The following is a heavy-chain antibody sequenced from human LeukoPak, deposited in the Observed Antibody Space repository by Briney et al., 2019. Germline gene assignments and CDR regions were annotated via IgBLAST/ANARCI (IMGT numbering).Heavy chain of an antibody. V-gene: IGHV1-8*01. CDR1: GYTFTSYD. Sequence: ASVKVSCKASGYTFTSYDINWVRQATGQGLEWMGWMNPNSGNTGYAQKFQGRVTMTRDTSISTAYMELSSLRSEDTAVYYCARDGGSYYGSGSLFYFDYWGQGTLVTVSS. J-gene: IGHJ4*02. CDR2: MNPNSGNT. D-gene: IGHD3-10*01. CDR3: ARDGGSYYGSGSLFYFDY.